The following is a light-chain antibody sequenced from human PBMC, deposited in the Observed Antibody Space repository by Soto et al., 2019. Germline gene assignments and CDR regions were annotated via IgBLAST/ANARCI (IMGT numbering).Light chain of an antibody. J-gene: IGLJ1*01. CDR2: GNS. CDR3: QSYDSSLSGSYV. V-gene: IGLV1-40*01. Sequence: QSVLTQPPSVSWAPGQRVTISCTRSSSNVGAGYDVHWYQQLPGTAPKLLIYGNSNRPSGVPDRFSGSKSGTSASLAITGLQAEDEADYYCQSYDSSLSGSYVFGTGTKVTVL. CDR1: SSNVGAGYD.